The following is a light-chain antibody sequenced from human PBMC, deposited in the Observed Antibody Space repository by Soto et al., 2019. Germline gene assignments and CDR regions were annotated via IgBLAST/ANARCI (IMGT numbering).Light chain of an antibody. CDR2: SNN. J-gene: IGLJ1*01. CDR3: ATWDDNLNGYV. V-gene: IGLV1-44*01. CDR1: FSNIGSNT. Sequence: SVLSQPPSASGTPGQMVTISSTGSFSNIGSNTVTWYQQFPGTAPKLLIFSNNQRPSGVPDRFSGSKSGTSASLAIRGLQSEDEADYYCATWDDNLNGYVFGTGTKVTVL.